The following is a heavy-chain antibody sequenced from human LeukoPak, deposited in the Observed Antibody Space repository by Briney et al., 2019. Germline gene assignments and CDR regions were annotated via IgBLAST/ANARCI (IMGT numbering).Heavy chain of an antibody. J-gene: IGHJ3*02. D-gene: IGHD3-22*01. Sequence: GESLKISCKGSGYSFTSYWIGWVRQMPGKGLEWMGIIYPGDSDTRYSPSFQGQVTISADKSISTAYLQWSSLKASDTAMYYCAIDGKIYDSSGPGVAFDIWGQGTMVTVSS. CDR1: GYSFTSYW. CDR2: IYPGDSDT. V-gene: IGHV5-51*01. CDR3: AIDGKIYDSSGPGVAFDI.